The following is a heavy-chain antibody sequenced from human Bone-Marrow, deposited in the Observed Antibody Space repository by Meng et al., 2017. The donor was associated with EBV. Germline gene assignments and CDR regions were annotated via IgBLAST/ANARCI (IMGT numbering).Heavy chain of an antibody. CDR1: GGTLNNYA. J-gene: IGHJ4*02. V-gene: IGHV1-69*06. Sequence: GQLGQSGAEVKKPGYAVKVSCKASGGTLNNYAISWVRQAPGQGLEWMGGIIPIFVTPNYARKFQGRVTITADKSTSTSYMELSSLRSDDTAVYYCARVKGLGATLGYYFDFWGQGTLVTVSS. CDR3: ARVKGLGATLGYYFDF. D-gene: IGHD1-26*01. CDR2: IIPIFVTP.